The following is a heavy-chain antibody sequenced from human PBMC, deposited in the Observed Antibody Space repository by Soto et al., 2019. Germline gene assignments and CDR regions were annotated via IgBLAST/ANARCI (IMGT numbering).Heavy chain of an antibody. Sequence: QVQLVQSGAEVKKPGSSVKVSCKASGGTFSSYTISWVRQAPGQGLEWMGRIIPILGIANYAQKFQGRVTITADKSTSTAYMELSSLRSEDTAVYYCVRVTGTKRTGFDYWGQGTLVTVSS. D-gene: IGHD1-7*01. V-gene: IGHV1-69*02. J-gene: IGHJ4*02. CDR3: VRVTGTKRTGFDY. CDR1: GGTFSSYT. CDR2: IIPILGIA.